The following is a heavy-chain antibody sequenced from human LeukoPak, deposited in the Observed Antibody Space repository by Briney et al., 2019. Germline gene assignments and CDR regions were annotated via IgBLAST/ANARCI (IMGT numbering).Heavy chain of an antibody. V-gene: IGHV3-30*02. D-gene: IGHD3-10*01. CDR2: TRYDGNNK. CDR1: GFTFSRYG. Sequence: PPGGSLRLSCAASGFTFSRYGMFWVRQAPGKGLEWVAFTRYDGNNKYYADSVKGRFTISRDNSKNTLYLQMNSLRAEDTAVYYCAKNAVLLWFGESQYYFDYWGQGTLVTVSS. CDR3: AKNAVLLWFGESQYYFDY. J-gene: IGHJ4*02.